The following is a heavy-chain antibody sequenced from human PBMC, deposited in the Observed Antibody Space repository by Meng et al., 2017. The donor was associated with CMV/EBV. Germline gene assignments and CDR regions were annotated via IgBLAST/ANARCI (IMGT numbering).Heavy chain of an antibody. V-gene: IGHV4-39*07. CDR2: IYYSGST. Sequence: QLQLREPGPGLVKPSETLSLTCPVSGGSISSSSYYWGWIRQPPGKGLEWIGSIYYSGSTYYNPSLKSRVTISVDTSKNQFSLKLSSVTAADTAVYYCARDSAVAGVVDYWGQGTLVTVSS. J-gene: IGHJ4*02. CDR1: GGSISSSSYY. D-gene: IGHD6-19*01. CDR3: ARDSAVAGVVDY.